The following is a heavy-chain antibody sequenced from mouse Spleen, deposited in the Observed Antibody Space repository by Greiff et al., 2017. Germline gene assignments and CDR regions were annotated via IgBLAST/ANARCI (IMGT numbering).Heavy chain of an antibody. CDR3: ATTVVATRAMDY. CDR1: GFAFSDYG. CDR2: ISSGSSTI. J-gene: IGHJ4*01. V-gene: IGHV5-17*01. Sequence: EVKLMESGGGLVKPGGSLKLSCAASGFAFSDYGMHWVRQAPEKGLEWVAYISSGSSTIYYPDSVKGRFTISRDNAKNTLYLQMSSLRSEDTAMYYCATTVVATRAMDYWGQGTSVTVSS. D-gene: IGHD1-1*01.